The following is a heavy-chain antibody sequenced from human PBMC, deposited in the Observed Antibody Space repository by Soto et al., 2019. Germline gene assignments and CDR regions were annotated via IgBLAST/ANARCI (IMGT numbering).Heavy chain of an antibody. V-gene: IGHV1-18*01. Sequence: QVQLVQSGAEVEKPGASVKVSCKASGYTFTSYGISWVRQAPGQGLEWMGWISAYNGNTNYAQKLQGRVTMTTDTSTSTAYMELRSLRSDDTAVYYCARAPSANGDYEEYYFDYWGQGTLVTVSS. CDR2: ISAYNGNT. D-gene: IGHD4-17*01. J-gene: IGHJ4*02. CDR1: GYTFTSYG. CDR3: ARAPSANGDYEEYYFDY.